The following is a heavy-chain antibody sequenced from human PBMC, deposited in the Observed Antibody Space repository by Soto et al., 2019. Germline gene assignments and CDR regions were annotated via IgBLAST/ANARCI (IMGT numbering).Heavy chain of an antibody. V-gene: IGHV4-4*07. CDR3: ARDSWTGWFGELGNWFDP. Sequence: SETLSLTCAVSGGSISSYYWSWIRQPAGKGLEWIGRIYTSGSTNYNPSLKSRVTMSVDTSKNQFSLKLSSVTAADTAVYYCARDSWTGWFGELGNWFDPWGQGTLVTVSS. CDR1: GGSISSYY. J-gene: IGHJ5*02. CDR2: IYTSGST. D-gene: IGHD3-10*01.